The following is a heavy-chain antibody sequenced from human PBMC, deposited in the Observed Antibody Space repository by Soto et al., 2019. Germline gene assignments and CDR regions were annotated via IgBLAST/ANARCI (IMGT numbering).Heavy chain of an antibody. J-gene: IGHJ4*02. V-gene: IGHV3-15*01. CDR2: IKSKPDGGTT. Sequence: GGSLRLSCGGSGFIFSNAWMSWVRQAPGKGLEWVARIKSKPDGGTTDYAAFVKGRFIISRVNSKNTVYLQMNSLKTEDTAVYYCTTGWYLDNWGQGTLVTVS. CDR3: TTGWYLDN. CDR1: GFIFSNAW.